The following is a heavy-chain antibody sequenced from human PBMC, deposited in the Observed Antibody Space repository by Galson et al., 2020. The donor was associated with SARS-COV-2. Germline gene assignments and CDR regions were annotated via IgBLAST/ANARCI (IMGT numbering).Heavy chain of an antibody. CDR1: GFTFSTYW. J-gene: IGHJ4*02. CDR3: LRGLTIDY. D-gene: IGHD3-10*01. CDR2: INSDGSRT. V-gene: IGHV3-74*01. Sequence: GESLKISCAASGFTFSTYWMHWVRQAPGKGLVWVSRINSDGSRTTYADSMKGRFTISRDNAKNTLYLQMNSLRAEDTAVYYCLRGLTIDYWGRGTLVSVSS.